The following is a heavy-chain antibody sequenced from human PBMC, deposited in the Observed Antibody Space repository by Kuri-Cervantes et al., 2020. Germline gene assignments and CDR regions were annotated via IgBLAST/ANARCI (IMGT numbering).Heavy chain of an antibody. D-gene: IGHD1-26*01. V-gene: IGHV3-30-3*01. CDR1: GFTFSSYA. CDR3: AKDHFTFNSEDAFDI. CDR2: ISYDGSNK. J-gene: IGHJ3*02. Sequence: GGSLRLSCAASGFTFSSYAMHWVRQAPGKGLEWVAVISYDGSNKYYADSVKGRFTISGDNSKNTLYLQMNSLRAEDTAVYYCAKDHFTFNSEDAFDIWGQGTMVTVSS.